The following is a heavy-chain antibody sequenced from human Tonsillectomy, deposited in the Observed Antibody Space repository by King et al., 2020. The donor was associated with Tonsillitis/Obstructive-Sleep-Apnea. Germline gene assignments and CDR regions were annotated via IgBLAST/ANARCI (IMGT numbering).Heavy chain of an antibody. CDR1: GGSISSGGYY. V-gene: IGHV4-31*03. CDR3: ARGDDYDNYLDY. D-gene: IGHD4-17*01. Sequence: VQLQESGPGLVKPSHTLSLTCTVSGGSISSGGYYWSWIRQHPGKGLEWIGYIYYSGTTYYNPSLKSRVTISLDTSKIQFSLKLSSVTAADTAFYYCARGDDYDNYLDYWGQGTLVTVSS. J-gene: IGHJ4*02. CDR2: IYYSGTT.